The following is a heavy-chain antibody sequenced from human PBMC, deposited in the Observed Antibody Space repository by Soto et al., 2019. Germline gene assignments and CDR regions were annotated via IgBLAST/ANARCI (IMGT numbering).Heavy chain of an antibody. Sequence: QVQLQQWGAGLLKPSETLSLTCAVYGGSFSGYYWSWIRQPPGKGLEWIGEINHSGSTNYNPSLKSRVTISVDTSKNQFSLKLSSVTAADTAVYYCARRWLLNGWFDPWGQGTLVTVSS. D-gene: IGHD2-8*01. V-gene: IGHV4-34*01. J-gene: IGHJ5*02. CDR2: INHSGST. CDR3: ARRWLLNGWFDP. CDR1: GGSFSGYY.